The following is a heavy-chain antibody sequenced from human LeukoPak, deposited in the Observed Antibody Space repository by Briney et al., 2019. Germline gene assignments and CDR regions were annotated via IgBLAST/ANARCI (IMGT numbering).Heavy chain of an antibody. CDR1: GFSFSTYV. D-gene: IGHD2-15*01. Sequence: PGGSLRLSCAASGFSFSTYVMSWVRQAPGKRLEWVSAISGSGDSTYYADSVKGRLTISRDNSKNTLYLQINSLRAEDTAVYYCAKNSGGSRHYYYYGLDVWGQGTTVTVSS. V-gene: IGHV3-23*01. CDR3: AKNSGGSRHYYYYGLDV. J-gene: IGHJ6*02. CDR2: ISGSGDST.